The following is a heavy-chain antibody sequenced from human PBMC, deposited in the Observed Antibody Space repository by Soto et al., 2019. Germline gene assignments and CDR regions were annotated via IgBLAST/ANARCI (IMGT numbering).Heavy chain of an antibody. V-gene: IGHV1-2*02. Sequence: ASVKVSCKASGYTFTGYYMHWVRQAPGQGLEWMGWINPNSGGTNYAQKFQGRVTMTRDTSISTAYMELSRLRSDDTAVYYCARRFGVVGATSGFDYWGQGTLVTVSS. D-gene: IGHD1-26*01. CDR1: GYTFTGYY. CDR2: INPNSGGT. CDR3: ARRFGVVGATSGFDY. J-gene: IGHJ4*02.